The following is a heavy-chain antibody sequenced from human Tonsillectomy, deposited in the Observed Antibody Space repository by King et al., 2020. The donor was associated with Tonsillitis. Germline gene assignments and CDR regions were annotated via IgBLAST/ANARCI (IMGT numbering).Heavy chain of an antibody. CDR1: GFTFSSYT. V-gene: IGHV3-30-3*01. Sequence: VQLVESGGGVVQPGRSLRLSCAASGFTFSSYTMHWVRQAPGKGLEWVAVISYDGSNKYYADSVKGRFTISRDNSKNTLYLQMNSLRAEDTAMYYCARDLDGFFCYWGQGTLVTVSS. CDR3: ARDLDGFFCY. CDR2: ISYDGSNK. J-gene: IGHJ4*02. D-gene: IGHD3/OR15-3a*01.